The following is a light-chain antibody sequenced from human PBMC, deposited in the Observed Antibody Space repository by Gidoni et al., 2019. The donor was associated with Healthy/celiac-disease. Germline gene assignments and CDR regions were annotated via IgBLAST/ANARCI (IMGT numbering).Light chain of an antibody. CDR3: QQYHNWPS. CDR2: GAS. Sequence: EIVMTQSPATLSVSPGERATLSCRASQSVSSNLAWYQQNPGQAPRLLIYGASTRSPGIPARFSGSGSGTEFTLTILSLQSEDFAVYYCQQYHNWPSFGQGTKVDIK. V-gene: IGKV3-15*01. CDR1: QSVSSN. J-gene: IGKJ1*01.